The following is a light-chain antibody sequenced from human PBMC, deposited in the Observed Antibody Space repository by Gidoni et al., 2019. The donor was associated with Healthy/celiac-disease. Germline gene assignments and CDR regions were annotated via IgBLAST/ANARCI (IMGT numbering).Light chain of an antibody. Sequence: DIQLTQSPSTLSASVGDRVTITCRASQSISSWLVWYQQKPGKAPKLLIYTASSLESGVPSRFSGSGSGTEFTLTISSLQPDDFATYYCQQYNSYLWTFGQGTKVEIK. J-gene: IGKJ1*01. CDR3: QQYNSYLWT. V-gene: IGKV1-5*03. CDR2: TAS. CDR1: QSISSW.